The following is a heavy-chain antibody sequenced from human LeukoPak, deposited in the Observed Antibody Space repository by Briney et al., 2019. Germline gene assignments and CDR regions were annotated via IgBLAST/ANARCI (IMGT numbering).Heavy chain of an antibody. CDR2: IYSGGST. CDR3: ARAPLLYFDWCYFDY. Sequence: GGSLRLSCAASGLTVSSNSMSWVRQAPGKGLEWVSFIYSGGSTYYADSVKGRFTISRDNSKNTLYLQMNSLRVEDTAVYYCARAPLLYFDWCYFDYWGQGTLVTVSS. J-gene: IGHJ4*02. V-gene: IGHV3-53*01. CDR1: GLTVSSNS. D-gene: IGHD3-9*01.